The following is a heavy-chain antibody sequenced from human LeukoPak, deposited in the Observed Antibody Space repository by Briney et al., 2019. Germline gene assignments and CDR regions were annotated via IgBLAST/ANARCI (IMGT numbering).Heavy chain of an antibody. Sequence: SETLSLTCAVYGGSFSGYYWSWIRQPPGKGLEWIGEINHSGSTNYNPSLKSRVTISVGTSKNQFSLKLSSVTAADTAVYYCARGIPLEYQPGGEWFDPWGQGTLVTVSS. V-gene: IGHV4-34*01. CDR1: GGSFSGYY. CDR3: ARGIPLEYQPGGEWFDP. D-gene: IGHD2-2*01. J-gene: IGHJ5*02. CDR2: INHSGST.